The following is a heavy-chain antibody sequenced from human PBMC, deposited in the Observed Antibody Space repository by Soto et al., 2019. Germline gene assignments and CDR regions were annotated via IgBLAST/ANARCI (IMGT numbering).Heavy chain of an antibody. CDR3: ARELITPYYYGMDV. CDR1: GFTFSSYG. D-gene: IGHD1-20*01. J-gene: IGHJ6*02. CDR2: IWYDGSNK. Sequence: GGSLILSCAASGFTFSSYGMHWVRQAPGKGLEWVAVIWYDGSNKYYADSVKGRFTISRDNSKNTLYLQMNSLRAEDTAVYYCARELITPYYYGMDVWGQGTTVTVSS. V-gene: IGHV3-33*01.